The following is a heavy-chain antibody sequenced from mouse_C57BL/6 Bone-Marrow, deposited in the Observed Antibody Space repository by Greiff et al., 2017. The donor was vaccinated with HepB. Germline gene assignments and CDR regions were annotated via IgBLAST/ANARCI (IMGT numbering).Heavy chain of an antibody. CDR2: IYPRSGNT. V-gene: IGHV1-81*01. CDR1: GYTFTSYG. CDR3: ARPLTTVVVYYFDY. D-gene: IGHD1-1*01. Sequence: QVHVKQSGAELARPGASVKLSCKASGYTFTSYGISWVKQRTGQGLEWIGEIYPRSGNTYYNEKFKGKATLTADKSSSTAYMELRSLTSEDSAVYFCARPLTTVVVYYFDYWGQGTTLTVSS. J-gene: IGHJ2*01.